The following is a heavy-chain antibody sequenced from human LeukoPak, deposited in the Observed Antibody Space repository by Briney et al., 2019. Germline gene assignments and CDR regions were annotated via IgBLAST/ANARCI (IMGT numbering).Heavy chain of an antibody. CDR3: AREGWDQRDTAAFDS. CDR2: INPKSGDT. J-gene: IGHJ4*02. CDR1: GYTFTSYY. D-gene: IGHD6-19*01. Sequence: GASVKVSCKASGYTFTSYYMYWVRHGPGQGLEWMGWINPKSGDTNSAQKFQGRVTMTRDTSINTLYMELSRLRPDDTAFYYCAREGWDQRDTAAFDSWGQGTLVTVSS. V-gene: IGHV1-2*02.